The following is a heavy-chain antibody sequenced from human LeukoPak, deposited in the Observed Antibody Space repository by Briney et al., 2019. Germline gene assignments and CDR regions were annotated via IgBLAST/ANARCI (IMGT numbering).Heavy chain of an antibody. J-gene: IGHJ4*02. V-gene: IGHV3-7*01. Sequence: GGSLGLSCAASGFSFSSHWMSWVRQAPGKGLEWVASIKQDESVKYYVDSVKGRFTISRDNAKDSLYLQMSSLRAEDTAVYYCVRLQGDYTAYDCWGQGTLVTVSS. CDR2: IKQDESVK. CDR1: GFSFSSHW. D-gene: IGHD4-17*01. CDR3: VRLQGDYTAYDC.